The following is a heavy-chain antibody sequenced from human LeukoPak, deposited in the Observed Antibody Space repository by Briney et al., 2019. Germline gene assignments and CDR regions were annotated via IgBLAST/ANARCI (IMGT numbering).Heavy chain of an antibody. CDR3: AGSNDAFDI. CDR1: GYTLTELS. Sequence: ASVKVSCKVSGYTLTELSMHWVRQAPGKGLEWMGGFDPEDGETIYAQKFQGRVTMTRDTSTSTVYMELSSLRSEDTAVYYCAGSNDAFDIWGQGTMVTVSS. CDR2: FDPEDGET. J-gene: IGHJ3*02. V-gene: IGHV1-24*01.